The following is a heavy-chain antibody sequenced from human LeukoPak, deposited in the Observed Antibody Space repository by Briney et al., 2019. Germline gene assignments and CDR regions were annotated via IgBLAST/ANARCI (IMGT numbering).Heavy chain of an antibody. V-gene: IGHV3-15*01. Sequence: GGSLRLSCAASGFTFSNAWMSWVRQAPGKGLEWVGRIKGKTDGGTTDYAAPVKGRFTISRDDSKNTLYLQMNSLKTEDTAVYYCTTAFEYSSSSYYYYGMDVWGQGTTVTVSS. CDR3: TTAFEYSSSSYYYYGMDV. J-gene: IGHJ6*02. CDR1: GFTFSNAW. D-gene: IGHD6-6*01. CDR2: IKGKTDGGTT.